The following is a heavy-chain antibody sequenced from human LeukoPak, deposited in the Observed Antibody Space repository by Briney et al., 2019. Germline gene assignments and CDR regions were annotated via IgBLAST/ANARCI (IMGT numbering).Heavy chain of an antibody. CDR2: IYYSGST. Sequence: SETLSLTCTVSGGSISSYYWSWIRQPPGKGLEWIGYIYYSGSTNYNPSLKSRVTISVDTSKNQFSLKLSSVTAADTAVYYCARHRDSSGYYRSYYFDYWGQGTLVTVSS. CDR3: ARHRDSSGYYRSYYFDY. D-gene: IGHD3-22*01. CDR1: GGSISSYY. V-gene: IGHV4-59*01. J-gene: IGHJ4*02.